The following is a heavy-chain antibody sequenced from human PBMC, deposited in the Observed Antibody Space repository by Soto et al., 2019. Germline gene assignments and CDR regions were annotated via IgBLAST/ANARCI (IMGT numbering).Heavy chain of an antibody. CDR3: ARDFYPVAYFFDY. V-gene: IGHV1-18*04. CDR1: GYTFTNHG. D-gene: IGHD2-21*01. CDR2: VSGYNDKT. J-gene: IGHJ4*02. Sequence: QVQLMQSGAEVKKPGASVKVSCKASGYTFTNHGISWVRQAPGQGLEWMGWVSGYNDKTKSAQKFQGRVTMTTDTSTSTAYMELRSLRSDDTAVYYCARDFYPVAYFFDYWGQGTLVTVSS.